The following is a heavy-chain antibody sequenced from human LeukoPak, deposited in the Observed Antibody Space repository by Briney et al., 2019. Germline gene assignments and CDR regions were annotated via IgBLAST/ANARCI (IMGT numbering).Heavy chain of an antibody. V-gene: IGHV1-2*02. D-gene: IGHD3-10*01. CDR1: GYTFTGYY. J-gene: IGHJ5*02. CDR3: ARSHTYYGSGSYYWFDP. Sequence: ASVKVSCKASGYTFTGYYIHWVRQAPGQGLEWMGWINPNSGGTNYAQNFQGRVTMTRDTSISTAYMELSRLRSDDTAMYYCARSHTYYGSGSYYWFDPWGQGTLVTVSS. CDR2: INPNSGGT.